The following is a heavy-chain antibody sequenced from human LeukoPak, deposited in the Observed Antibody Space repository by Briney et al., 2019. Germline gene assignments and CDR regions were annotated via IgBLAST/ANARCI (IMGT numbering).Heavy chain of an antibody. Sequence: GGSLRLSCAASGFTFSDYYMSWIRQAPGKGLEWVSYISSSGSTIYYADSVKGRFTISRDNSKNTLYLQMNSLRAEDTAVYYCAKDLTRWYFDYWGQGTLVTVSS. J-gene: IGHJ4*02. CDR1: GFTFSDYY. CDR2: ISSSGSTI. D-gene: IGHD4-23*01. CDR3: AKDLTRWYFDY. V-gene: IGHV3-11*04.